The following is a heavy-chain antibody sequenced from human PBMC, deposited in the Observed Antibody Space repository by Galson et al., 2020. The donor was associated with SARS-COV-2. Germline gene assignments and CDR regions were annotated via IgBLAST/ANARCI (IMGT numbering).Heavy chain of an antibody. V-gene: IGHV1-18*04. Sequence: ASVKVSCPASGYTFTHHGIRWVRQAPGQGLEWVRRNNTNSANKNYAQNLQGRVTMTTDTSTSTAYMELVSLTSDDTAVYYCARVGYDILTGYPLHAYDYWGQGTLVTVSS. CDR3: ARVGYDILTGYPLHAYDY. CDR2: NNTNSANK. D-gene: IGHD3-9*01. CDR1: GYTFTHHG. J-gene: IGHJ4*02.